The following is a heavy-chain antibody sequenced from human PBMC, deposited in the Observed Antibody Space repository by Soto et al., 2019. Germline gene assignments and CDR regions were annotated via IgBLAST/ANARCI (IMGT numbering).Heavy chain of an antibody. Sequence: LSLTCTVSGGSISSYYWSWIRQPAGKGLEWIGRIYTSGSTNYNPSLKSRVTMSADTSKNQFSLKLSSVTAADTAVYYCARDVPGYSYGNAYFDYWGQGTLVTVSS. CDR1: GGSISSYY. CDR3: ARDVPGYSYGNAYFDY. J-gene: IGHJ4*02. CDR2: IYTSGST. D-gene: IGHD5-18*01. V-gene: IGHV4-4*07.